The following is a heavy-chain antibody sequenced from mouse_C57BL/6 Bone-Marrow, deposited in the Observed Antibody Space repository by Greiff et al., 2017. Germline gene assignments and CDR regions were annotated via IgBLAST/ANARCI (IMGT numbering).Heavy chain of an antibody. V-gene: IGHV2-5*01. D-gene: IGHD2-1*01. J-gene: IGHJ1*03. Sequence: VQLQQSGPGLVQPSQSLSITCTASGFSLTGYGVHWVRQSPGKGLEWLGVIWRGGSTDYNAAFMSRLSITKDNSKSQVFFKMNSLQADDTAIYYCANNGKAWYFDVWGTGTTVTVSS. CDR2: IWRGGST. CDR3: ANNGKAWYFDV. CDR1: GFSLTGYG.